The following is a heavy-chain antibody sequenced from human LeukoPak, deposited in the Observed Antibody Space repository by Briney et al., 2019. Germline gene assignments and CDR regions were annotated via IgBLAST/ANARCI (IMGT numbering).Heavy chain of an antibody. Sequence: SETLSLTCTVSDGSVSRFYWSWIRQPPGKGLEWIGYIYKSETTNYNPSLTGRVTMSLDTPKNQISMKLRSVTAADTAVYYCARMADYDRSGYDAFEIWGLGTLVTVSS. J-gene: IGHJ3*02. CDR1: DGSVSRFY. CDR3: ARMADYDRSGYDAFEI. CDR2: IYKSETT. D-gene: IGHD3-22*01. V-gene: IGHV4-59*02.